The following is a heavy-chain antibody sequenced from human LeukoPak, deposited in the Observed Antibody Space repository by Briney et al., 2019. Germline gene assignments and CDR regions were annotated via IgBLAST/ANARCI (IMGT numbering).Heavy chain of an antibody. CDR1: GFTFSSYG. V-gene: IGHV3-30*02. D-gene: IGHD1-26*01. Sequence: GGSLRLSCAASGFTFSSYGMHWVRQAPGKGLEWVAVIWYDGSNKYYADSVKGRFTISRDNSKNTLYLQMDNLRTEDTAVYYCSTDGTPKFEYWGQGTLVTVSS. CDR2: IWYDGSNK. J-gene: IGHJ4*02. CDR3: STDGTPKFEY.